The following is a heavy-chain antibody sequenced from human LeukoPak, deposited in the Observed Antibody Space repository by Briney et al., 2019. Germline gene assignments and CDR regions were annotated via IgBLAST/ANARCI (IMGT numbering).Heavy chain of an antibody. Sequence: SETLSLTCAVYGGSFSGYYWSWIRQPPVKGLEWIGEINHSGSTNYNPSLKSRVTISVDTSKNQFSLKLSSVTAADTAVYYYARGGYDYVWGSYRPLYFDYWGQGTLVTVSS. D-gene: IGHD3-16*01. J-gene: IGHJ4*02. CDR3: ARGGYDYVWGSYRPLYFDY. CDR1: GGSFSGYY. V-gene: IGHV4-34*01. CDR2: INHSGST.